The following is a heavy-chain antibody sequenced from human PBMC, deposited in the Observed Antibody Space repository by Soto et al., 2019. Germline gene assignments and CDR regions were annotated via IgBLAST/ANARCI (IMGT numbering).Heavy chain of an antibody. V-gene: IGHV3-23*01. CDR1: GFSFSSYA. CDR2: ISASGNTP. D-gene: IGHD6-6*01. CDR3: VKKFSSNYASFDT. Sequence: GESLKISCAASGFSFSSYAMSWVRQATGKGLEWVSAISASGNTPYYADSVKGRFTISGDNSKNTLHLQMDSLRAEDTAVYYCVKKFSSNYASFDTWGPGTMVIVSS. J-gene: IGHJ3*02.